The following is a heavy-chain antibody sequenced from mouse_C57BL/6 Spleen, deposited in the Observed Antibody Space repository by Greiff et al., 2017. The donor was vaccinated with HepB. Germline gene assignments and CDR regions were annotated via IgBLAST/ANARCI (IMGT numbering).Heavy chain of an antibody. V-gene: IGHV5-12*01. CDR1: GFTFSDYY. CDR2: ISNGGGST. D-gene: IGHD4-1*02. J-gene: IGHJ3*01. CDR3: ARLSTGTFAY. Sequence: EVKLEESGGGLVQPGGSLKLSCAASGFTFSDYYMYWVRQTPEKRLEWVAYISNGGGSTYYPDTVKGRFTISRDNAKNTLYLQMSRLKSEDTAMYYCARLSTGTFAYWGQGTLVTVSA.